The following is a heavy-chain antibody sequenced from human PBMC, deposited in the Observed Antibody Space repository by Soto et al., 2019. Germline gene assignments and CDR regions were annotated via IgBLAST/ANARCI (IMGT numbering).Heavy chain of an antibody. J-gene: IGHJ4*02. D-gene: IGHD3-22*01. CDR1: GFTFSSYS. CDR3: ARDYYDSFFDY. V-gene: IGHV3-21*01. Sequence: EVQLVESGGGLVKPGGSLRLYCAASGFTFSSYSMNWVRQAPGKGLEWVSSISKSSRYIYYADSVKGRFTISRDNAKNSLYLQMNSLRAEDTAVYYCARDYYDSFFDYWGQGTLVTVSS. CDR2: ISKSSRYI.